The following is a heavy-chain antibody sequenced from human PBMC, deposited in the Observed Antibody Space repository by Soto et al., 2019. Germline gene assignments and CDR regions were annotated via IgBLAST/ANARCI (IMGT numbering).Heavy chain of an antibody. CDR3: ARDRRGVCYGSGSLSYDY. CDR2: ISYDGSNK. Sequence: QVQLVESGGGVVQPGRSLRLSCAASGFTFSSYAMHWVRQAPGKGLEWVAVISYDGSNKYYADSVKGRFTISRDNSKNTLYLQMNSLRAEDTAVYYCARDRRGVCYGSGSLSYDYWGQGTLVTVSS. V-gene: IGHV3-30-3*01. CDR1: GFTFSSYA. D-gene: IGHD3-10*01. J-gene: IGHJ4*02.